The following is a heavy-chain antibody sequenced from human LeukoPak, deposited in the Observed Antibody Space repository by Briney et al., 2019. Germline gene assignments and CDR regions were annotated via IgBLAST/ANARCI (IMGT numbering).Heavy chain of an antibody. J-gene: IGHJ6*03. D-gene: IGHD3-10*01. CDR1: GGSISSGSYY. CDR3: ARDGLNTMVRGKIHYYYMDV. Sequence: SETLSLTCTVSGGSISSGSYYWSWIRQPAGKGLEWIGRIYTSGSTHYNPSLKSRVAISVDTSKNQFSLKLSSVTAADTAVYYCARDGLNTMVRGKIHYYYMDVWGKGTTVTISS. CDR2: IYTSGST. V-gene: IGHV4-61*02.